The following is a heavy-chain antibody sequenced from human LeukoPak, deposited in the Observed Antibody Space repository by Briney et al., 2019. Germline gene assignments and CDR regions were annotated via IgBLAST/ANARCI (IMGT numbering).Heavy chain of an antibody. CDR1: GYTFTGYY. CDR3: ARALGYSGYDYGY. J-gene: IGHJ4*02. CDR2: INPNSGGT. V-gene: IGHV1-2*02. D-gene: IGHD5-12*01. Sequence: EASVKVSRKASGYTFTGYYMHWVRQAPGQGLEWMGWINPNSGGTNYAQKFQGRVTMTRDTSISTAYMELSRLRSDDTAVYYCARALGYSGYDYGYWGQGTLVTVSS.